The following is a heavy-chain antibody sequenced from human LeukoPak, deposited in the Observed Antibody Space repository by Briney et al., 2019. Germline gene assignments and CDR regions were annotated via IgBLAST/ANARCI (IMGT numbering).Heavy chain of an antibody. J-gene: IGHJ6*02. V-gene: IGHV3-7*05. CDR2: ITEDGSVK. Sequence: GGSLRLSCAASGFSFNSYWISCVRQVPGKGLEWVAHITEDGSVKNYADSVKGRFTISRDNSRNSLYLQMNSLRAEDTAVYFCARGLYGMDVWGQGTTVTVSS. CDR3: ARGLYGMDV. CDR1: GFSFNSYW.